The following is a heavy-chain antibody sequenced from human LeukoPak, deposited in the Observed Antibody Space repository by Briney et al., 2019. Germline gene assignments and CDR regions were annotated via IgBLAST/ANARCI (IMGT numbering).Heavy chain of an antibody. CDR1: GFTFSSYG. D-gene: IGHD6-19*01. CDR3: AKAASSRGRYADTFDY. CDR2: ILYDGSKK. V-gene: IGHV3-30*02. J-gene: IGHJ4*02. Sequence: TGGSLRLSCAASGFTFSSYGMHWVRQAPGKGLEWVAFILYDGSKKYYADSVRGRFTISRDNSKNTVFLQMSTLRSEDTAIFYCAKAASSRGRYADTFDYWGQGTQVTVSS.